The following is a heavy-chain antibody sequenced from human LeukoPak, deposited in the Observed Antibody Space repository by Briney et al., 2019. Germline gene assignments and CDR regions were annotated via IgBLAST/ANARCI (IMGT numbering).Heavy chain of an antibody. CDR1: GFTFSIYA. CDR2: ISGSGGTA. J-gene: IGHJ4*02. D-gene: IGHD3-22*01. Sequence: GSLRLSCAASGFTFSIYAMSWVRQAPGKGLEWVSAISGSGGTAYYADSVKGRFTISRDNSKNTLYLRMNSLRAEDTAVYYCAKKGYYDGSGYYMYYFDHWGQGTLVTVSS. V-gene: IGHV3-23*01. CDR3: AKKGYYDGSGYYMYYFDH.